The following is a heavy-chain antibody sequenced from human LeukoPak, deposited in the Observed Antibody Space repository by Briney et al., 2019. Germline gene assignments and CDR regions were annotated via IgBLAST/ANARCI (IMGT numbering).Heavy chain of an antibody. CDR2: IYYSGST. V-gene: IGHV4-59*01. Sequence: PSETLSLXCTVSGGSISSYYWSWIRQPPGKGLEWIGYIYYSGSTNYNPSLKSRLTISVDTSKNQLSLKLSSVTAADTAVYYCASGDYDEYYYYMDVWGKGTTVTVSS. J-gene: IGHJ6*03. CDR3: ASGDYDEYYYYMDV. CDR1: GGSISSYY. D-gene: IGHD4-17*01.